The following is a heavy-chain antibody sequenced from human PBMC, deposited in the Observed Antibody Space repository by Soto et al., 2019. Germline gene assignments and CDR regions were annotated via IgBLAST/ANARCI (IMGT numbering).Heavy chain of an antibody. CDR2: IKQDGSEK. CDR1: GFTFSSYW. V-gene: IGHV3-7*01. Sequence: GGSLRLSCAASGFTFSSYWMSWVRQAPGKGLEWVANIKQDGSEKYYVDPVKGRFTISRDNAKNSLYLQMNSLRAEDTAVYYCASFRSGYDYIWGSYRPGPWGQGTLVTVSS. CDR3: ASFRSGYDYIWGSYRPGP. D-gene: IGHD3-16*02. J-gene: IGHJ5*02.